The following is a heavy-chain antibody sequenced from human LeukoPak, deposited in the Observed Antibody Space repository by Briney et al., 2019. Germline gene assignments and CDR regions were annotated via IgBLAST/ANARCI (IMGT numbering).Heavy chain of an antibody. CDR1: GYTFSSYA. Sequence: ASVKVSCKASGYTFSSYAMHWVRQAPGQRLEWMGWINAGNGNTKFSHEFQGRVTITRDTSASTAYMELNSLRSEDMAVYYCARAGAYIGGSYPFDYWGQGTLVTVSS. CDR3: ARAGAYIGGSYPFDY. CDR2: INAGNGNT. V-gene: IGHV1-3*03. D-gene: IGHD1-26*01. J-gene: IGHJ4*02.